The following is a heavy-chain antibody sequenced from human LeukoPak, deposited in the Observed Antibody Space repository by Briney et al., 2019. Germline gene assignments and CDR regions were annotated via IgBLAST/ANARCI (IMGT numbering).Heavy chain of an antibody. CDR2: TRNKANSYTT. CDR1: GFTVSSNY. D-gene: IGHD1-20*01. CDR3: ARVVTGTATFDY. Sequence: PGGSLRLSCAASGFTVSSNYMSWVRQAPGKGLEWVGRTRNKANSYTTEYAASVKGRFTISRDDSKNSLYLQMNSLKTEDTAVYYCARVVTGTATFDYWGQGTLVTVSS. J-gene: IGHJ4*02. V-gene: IGHV3-72*01.